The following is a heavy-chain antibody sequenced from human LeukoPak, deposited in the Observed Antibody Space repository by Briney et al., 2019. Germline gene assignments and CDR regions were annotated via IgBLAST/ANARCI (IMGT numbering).Heavy chain of an antibody. CDR2: LSDDGNNK. Sequence: GGSLRLSCAASGFTFSKYAMHWVRQAPGKGLEWVAVLSDDGNNKHYADSVKGRFTISRDNSQNTLHLQMNTLRVEDTAVYYCARGATYYYDSSADYWGQGTLVTVSS. V-gene: IGHV3-30*04. J-gene: IGHJ4*02. CDR3: ARGATYYYDSSADY. D-gene: IGHD3-22*01. CDR1: GFTFSKYA.